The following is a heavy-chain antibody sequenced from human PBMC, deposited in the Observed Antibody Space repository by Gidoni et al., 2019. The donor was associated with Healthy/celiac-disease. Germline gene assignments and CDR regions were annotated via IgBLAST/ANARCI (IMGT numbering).Heavy chain of an antibody. CDR3: ARKRGYSYGWEADYYGMDV. CDR2: ISGSGGST. V-gene: IGHV3-23*04. J-gene: IGHJ6*02. D-gene: IGHD5-18*01. CDR1: GFTFSSYA. Sequence: EVQLVESGGGLVQPGGSLRLSCAASGFTFSSYAMSWVRQAPGKGLEWVSAISGSGGSTYYADSVKGRFTISRDNSKNTLYLQMNSLRAEDTAVYYCARKRGYSYGWEADYYGMDVWGQGTTVTVSS.